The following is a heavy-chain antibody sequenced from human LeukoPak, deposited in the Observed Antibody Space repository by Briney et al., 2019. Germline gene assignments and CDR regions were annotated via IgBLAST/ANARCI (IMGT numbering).Heavy chain of an antibody. V-gene: IGHV1-2*04. D-gene: IGHD6-19*01. J-gene: IGHJ4*02. CDR3: ARMKHDVGGWLGFDY. CDR1: GYTFTSYG. CDR2: INPNSGGT. Sequence: ASVKVSCKASGYTFTSYGISWVRQAPGQGLEWMGWINPNSGGTNYAQKFQGWVTMTRDTSISTAYMELSRLRSDDTAVYYCARMKHDVGGWLGFDYWGQGTLVTVSS.